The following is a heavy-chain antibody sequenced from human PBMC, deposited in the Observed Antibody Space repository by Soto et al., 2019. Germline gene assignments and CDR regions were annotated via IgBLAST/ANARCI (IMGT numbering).Heavy chain of an antibody. J-gene: IGHJ4*02. V-gene: IGHV3-21*01. CDR2: ISSSSSYI. D-gene: IGHD6-19*01. CDR3: AREQQWLVLDY. CDR1: GFTFSSYS. Sequence: GGSLRLFCAASGFTFSSYSMNWVRQAPGKGLEWVSSISSSSSYIYYADSVKGRFTISRDNAKNSLYLQMNSLRAEDTAVYYCAREQQWLVLDYWGQGTLVTVSS.